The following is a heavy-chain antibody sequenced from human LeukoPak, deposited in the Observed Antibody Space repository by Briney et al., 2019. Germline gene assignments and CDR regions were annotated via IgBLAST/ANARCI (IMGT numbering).Heavy chain of an antibody. Sequence: GGSLRLSCAASGFTFSSYGMSWVRQAPGKGLEWVSAISGSGGSTYYADSVKGRFTISRDNSKNTLYLQMNSLRAEDTAVYYCAKGDDYVWGSYRDDAFDIWGQGTMVTVSS. CDR1: GFTFSSYG. V-gene: IGHV3-23*01. CDR3: AKGDDYVWGSYRDDAFDI. J-gene: IGHJ3*02. CDR2: ISGSGGST. D-gene: IGHD3-16*02.